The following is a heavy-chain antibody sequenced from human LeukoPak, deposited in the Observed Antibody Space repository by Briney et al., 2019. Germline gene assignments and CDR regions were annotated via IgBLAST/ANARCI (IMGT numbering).Heavy chain of an antibody. CDR3: ARERRGYGYGPEVDY. Sequence: ASLKVSCKASGYTFTGYYMHWVRQAPGQGLEWMGWINPNSGGTNHAQKFQGRVTMTRDTSISTAYMGLSRLRSDDTAVYYCARERRGYGYGPEVDYWGQGTLVTVSS. V-gene: IGHV1-2*02. CDR1: GYTFTGYY. CDR2: INPNSGGT. D-gene: IGHD5-18*01. J-gene: IGHJ4*02.